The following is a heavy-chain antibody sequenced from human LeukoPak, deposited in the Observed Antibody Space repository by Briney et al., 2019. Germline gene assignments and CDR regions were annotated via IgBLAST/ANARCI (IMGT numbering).Heavy chain of an antibody. Sequence: SVKVSCKPSGGTFSSYAISWVRQAPGQGLEWMGRIIPILGIGNYAQKFQGRVTITADKSTSTAYMELSSLRSEDTAVYYCARSRGYYYDSSGYYFDYWGQGTLVTVSS. CDR2: IIPILGIG. J-gene: IGHJ4*02. CDR1: GGTFSSYA. V-gene: IGHV1-69*10. CDR3: ARSRGYYYDSSGYYFDY. D-gene: IGHD3-22*01.